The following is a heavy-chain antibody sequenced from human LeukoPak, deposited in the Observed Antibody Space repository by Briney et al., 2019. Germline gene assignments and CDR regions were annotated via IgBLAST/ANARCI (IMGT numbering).Heavy chain of an antibody. J-gene: IGHJ4*02. V-gene: IGHV3-11*04. CDR2: ISSSGSTI. D-gene: IGHD2-2*01. Sequence: GGSLRLSCAASGFTFSDYYMSWIRQAPGKGLEWVSYISSSGSTIYYADSVKGRFTISRDNAKNSLYLQMNSLRAEDTAVYYCARASRMQYRYCSSTSCYGGVDYWGQGTLVTVSS. CDR1: GFTFSDYY. CDR3: ARASRMQYRYCSSTSCYGGVDY.